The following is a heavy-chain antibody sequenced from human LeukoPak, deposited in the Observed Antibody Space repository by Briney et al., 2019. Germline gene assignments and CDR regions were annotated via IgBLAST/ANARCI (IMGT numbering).Heavy chain of an antibody. Sequence: GRSLRLSCAASGFTFSSYGMHWVRQAPGKGLEGVAVISYDGSNKYYADSVKGRFTISRDNSTNTLYLQMNSLRAEDTAVYYCAKDRPNYYDSSGLDYWGQGTLVTVSS. CDR2: ISYDGSNK. V-gene: IGHV3-30*18. CDR3: AKDRPNYYDSSGLDY. CDR1: GFTFSSYG. D-gene: IGHD3-22*01. J-gene: IGHJ4*02.